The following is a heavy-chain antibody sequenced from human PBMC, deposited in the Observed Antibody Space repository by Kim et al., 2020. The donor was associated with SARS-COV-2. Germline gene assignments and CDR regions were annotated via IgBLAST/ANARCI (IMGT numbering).Heavy chain of an antibody. D-gene: IGHD6-13*01. CDR1: GFTFGDYA. J-gene: IGHJ5*02. Sequence: GGSLRLSCAASGFTFGDYAMHWVRQAPGKGLEWVSGISWNSGSIGYADSVKGRFTISRDNAKNSLYLQMNSLRAEDTALYYCAKDLGQRVLVPWFDPWGQGTLVTVSS. CDR2: ISWNSGSI. V-gene: IGHV3-9*01. CDR3: AKDLGQRVLVPWFDP.